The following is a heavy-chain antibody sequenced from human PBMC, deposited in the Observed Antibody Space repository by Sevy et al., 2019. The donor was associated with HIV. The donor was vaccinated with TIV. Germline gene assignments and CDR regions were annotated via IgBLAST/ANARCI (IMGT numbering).Heavy chain of an antibody. CDR1: GDSVSSGNYY. CDR3: AGAALAYYYAMGV. D-gene: IGHD3-16*01. CDR2: HFYSGST. V-gene: IGHV4-61*01. Sequence: SETLSLTCTVSGDSVSSGNYYWSWIRQPPGKGLEWIGYHFYSGSTTYNPSLKSRVTISVDRSKNQFSLKLSSVTAADTAVYYCAGAALAYYYAMGVWGQGTTVTVSS. J-gene: IGHJ6*02.